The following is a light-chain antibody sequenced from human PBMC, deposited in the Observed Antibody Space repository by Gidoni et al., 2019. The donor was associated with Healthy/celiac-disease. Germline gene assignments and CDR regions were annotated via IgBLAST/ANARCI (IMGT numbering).Light chain of an antibody. Sequence: STDLPPPPSLSVSPGQTARITCSGDALPKQYAYWYQQKPGQTPVLVIYKDSERPSGSAERFSGSSPGTTVTLTISGVQAEDEADYYCQSADSSGTYVVFGGGTKLTVL. V-gene: IGLV3-25*03. CDR1: ALPKQY. CDR2: KDS. J-gene: IGLJ2*01. CDR3: QSADSSGTYVV.